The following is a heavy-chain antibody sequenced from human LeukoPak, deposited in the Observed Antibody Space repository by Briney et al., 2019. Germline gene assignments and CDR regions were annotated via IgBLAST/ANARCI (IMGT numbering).Heavy chain of an antibody. CDR3: AKGGTMTKKGYSDY. D-gene: IGHD2-15*01. CDR2: VSGDGGYT. Sequence: GGSLRLSCAASGFTFSSYAMSWVRLAPGEGLEWVSGVSGDGGYTYYADSVKGRFTISRDNSKSTLCLQMNSLRADDTAVYYCAKGGTMTKKGYSDYWGQGTLVTVSS. V-gene: IGHV3-23*01. CDR1: GFTFSSYA. J-gene: IGHJ4*02.